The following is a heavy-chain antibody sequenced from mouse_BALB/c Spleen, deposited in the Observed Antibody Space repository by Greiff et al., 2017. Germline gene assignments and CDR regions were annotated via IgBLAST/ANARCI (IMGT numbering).Heavy chain of an antibody. Sequence: QVQLQQSGPGLVAPSQSLSITCTVSGFSLTSYDISWIRQPPGKGLEWLGVIWTGGGTNYNSAFMSRLSISKDNSKSQVFLKMNSLQTDDTAIYYCVRDGNYGYAMDYWGQGTSVTVSS. CDR2: IWTGGGT. CDR3: VRDGNYGYAMDY. J-gene: IGHJ4*01. V-gene: IGHV2-9-2*01. CDR1: GFSLTSYD. D-gene: IGHD2-1*01.